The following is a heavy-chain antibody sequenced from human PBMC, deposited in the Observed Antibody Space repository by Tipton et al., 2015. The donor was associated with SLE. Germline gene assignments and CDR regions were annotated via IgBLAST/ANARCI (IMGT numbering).Heavy chain of an antibody. J-gene: IGHJ3*02. D-gene: IGHD6-25*01. CDR3: ARDQRFMDAFDI. CDR2: INHSGST. V-gene: IGHV4-34*01. Sequence: SLTCAVYGGSFSGYYWSWIRQPPGKGLEWIGEINHSGSTNYNPSLKSRVTISVDTSKNQFSLKLSSVTAADTAVYYCARDQRFMDAFDIWGQGTMVTVSS. CDR1: GGSFSGYY.